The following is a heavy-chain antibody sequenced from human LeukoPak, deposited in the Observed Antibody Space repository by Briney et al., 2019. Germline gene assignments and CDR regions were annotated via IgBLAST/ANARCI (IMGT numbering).Heavy chain of an antibody. CDR1: GFTFSTSW. D-gene: IGHD1-7*01. CDR2: IKEDGSEK. Sequence: GGSLRLSCAASGFTFSTSWMSWVRQAPGKGLEWVANIKEDGSEKYYVDSVKGRFTISRDNAKNSLYLQMNSLRAEDTALYYCARVIARANYASGGMDVWGQGTTVTVSS. CDR3: ARVIARANYASGGMDV. V-gene: IGHV3-7*05. J-gene: IGHJ6*02.